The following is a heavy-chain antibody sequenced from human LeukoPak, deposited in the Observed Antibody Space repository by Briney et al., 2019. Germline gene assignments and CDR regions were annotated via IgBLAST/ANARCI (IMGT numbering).Heavy chain of an antibody. CDR3: ARGKGSIAAAGPTDY. J-gene: IGHJ4*02. V-gene: IGHV3-53*01. CDR1: GYSFTSYW. D-gene: IGHD6-13*01. Sequence: ESLKISCKGSGYSFTSYWIGWVRQMPGKGLEWVSVIYSGGSTYYADSVKGRFTISRDNSKNTLYLQMNSLRAEDTAVYYCARGKGSIAAAGPTDYWGQGTLVTVSS. CDR2: IYSGGST.